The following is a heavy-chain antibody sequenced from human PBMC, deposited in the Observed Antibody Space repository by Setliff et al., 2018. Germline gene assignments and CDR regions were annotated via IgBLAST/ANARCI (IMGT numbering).Heavy chain of an antibody. V-gene: IGHV4-38-2*02. Sequence: LSLTCTVSGYSISSGYYWGWIRQPPGKGLEWIGSIYHSGSTYHNPSLKSRVTISVDTSKNQFSLKLSSVTAADTAVYYCARDAYDSSGYYYYYYYGMDVWGQGTTVTVSS. CDR2: IYHSGST. D-gene: IGHD3-22*01. CDR3: ARDAYDSSGYYYYYYYGMDV. CDR1: GYSISSGYY. J-gene: IGHJ6*02.